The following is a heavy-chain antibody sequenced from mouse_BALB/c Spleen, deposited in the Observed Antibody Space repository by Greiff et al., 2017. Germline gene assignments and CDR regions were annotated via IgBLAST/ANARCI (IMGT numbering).Heavy chain of an antibody. D-gene: IGHD2-4*01. CDR3: TSGLRRGWFAY. V-gene: IGHV1S81*02. CDR1: GYTFTSYY. Sequence: VQLQQSGAELVKPGASVKLSCKASGYTFTSYYMYWVKQRPGQGLEWIGEINPSNGGTNFNEKFKSKATLTVDKSSSTAYMQLSSLTSEDSAVYYCTSGLRRGWFAYWGQGTLVTVSA. J-gene: IGHJ3*01. CDR2: INPSNGGT.